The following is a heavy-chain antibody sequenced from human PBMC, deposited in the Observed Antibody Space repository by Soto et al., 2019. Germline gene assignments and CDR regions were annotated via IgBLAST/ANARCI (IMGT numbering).Heavy chain of an antibody. CDR2: ISGSGGST. V-gene: IGHV3-23*01. Sequence: PGGSLRLSCAASGFTFSSYAMSWVRQAPGKGLEWVSAISGSGGSTYYADSVKGRFTISRDNSKNTLYLQMNSLRAEDTAVYYCAKDGSKWLVEEEGYWGQGTLVTVSS. J-gene: IGHJ4*02. D-gene: IGHD6-19*01. CDR3: AKDGSKWLVEEEGY. CDR1: GFTFSSYA.